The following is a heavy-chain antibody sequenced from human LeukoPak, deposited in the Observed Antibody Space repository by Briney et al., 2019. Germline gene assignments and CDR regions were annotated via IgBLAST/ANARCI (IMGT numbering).Heavy chain of an antibody. CDR2: IYYSGST. CDR1: GGSISSGGYY. J-gene: IGHJ4*02. Sequence: SETLSLTCTVSGGSISSGGYYWSWIRQHPGKGLEWIGYIYYSGSTYYNPSLKSRVSISVDTSKNHFSLKLSSVTAADTAVYYCARGIAAAGMYSWGQGTLVTVSS. V-gene: IGHV4-31*03. CDR3: ARGIAAAGMYS. D-gene: IGHD6-13*01.